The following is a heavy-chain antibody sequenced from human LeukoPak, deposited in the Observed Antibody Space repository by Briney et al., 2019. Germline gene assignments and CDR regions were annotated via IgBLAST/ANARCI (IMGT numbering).Heavy chain of an antibody. CDR3: ARAPRYYDFWSGSEAFDI. D-gene: IGHD3-3*01. CDR1: GGTFSSYA. CDR2: IIPIFGTA. Sequence: SVKVSCKASGGTFSSYAISWVRQAPGQGLEWMGGIIPIFGTANYAQKFQGRVTITTDESTSTAYMELSSLRSEDTAVYYCARAPRYYDFWSGSEAFDIWGQGTMVTVSS. V-gene: IGHV1-69*05. J-gene: IGHJ3*02.